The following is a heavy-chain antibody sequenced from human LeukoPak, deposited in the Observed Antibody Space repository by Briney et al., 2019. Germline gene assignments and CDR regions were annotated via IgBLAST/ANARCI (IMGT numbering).Heavy chain of an antibody. V-gene: IGHV3-33*01. D-gene: IGHD3-22*01. CDR1: GFTFSSYG. Sequence: GRSLRLSCAASGFTFSSYGMHWVRQAPGKGLEWVAVIWYDGSNKYYADSVKGRFTISRDNSKNTLYLQMNSLRAEDTAVYYCARDTGDFHSGYYLMGYFDLWGRGTLVTVSS. CDR3: ARDTGDFHSGYYLMGYFDL. CDR2: IWYDGSNK. J-gene: IGHJ2*01.